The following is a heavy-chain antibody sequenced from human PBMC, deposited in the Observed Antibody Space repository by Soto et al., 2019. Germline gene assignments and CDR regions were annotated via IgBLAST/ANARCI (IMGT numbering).Heavy chain of an antibody. Sequence: CDTPSLTCTVSGGSVSSGSYYWSWIRQPPGKGLEWIGYIYYSGSTNYNPSLKSRVTISVDTSKNQFSLKLSSVTAADTAVYYCAREGIAAIAPYYFDYWGQGTLVTVSS. V-gene: IGHV4-61*01. CDR1: GGSVSSGSYY. D-gene: IGHD6-13*01. CDR2: IYYSGST. CDR3: AREGIAAIAPYYFDY. J-gene: IGHJ4*02.